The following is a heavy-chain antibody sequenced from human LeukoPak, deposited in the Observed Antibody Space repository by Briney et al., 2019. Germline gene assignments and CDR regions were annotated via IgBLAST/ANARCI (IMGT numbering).Heavy chain of an antibody. CDR1: GFTFKTYG. J-gene: IGHJ6*02. Sequence: GGSLRLSCAASGFTFKTYGMHWVRQAPGKGLKWLSFIWHDGSKQYYADFVKGRFTISRDNSKNTLYLQMNSLRAEDTAVYYCAREGYYYGMDVWGQGTTVTVSS. CDR2: IWHDGSKQ. V-gene: IGHV3-30*02. CDR3: AREGYYYGMDV.